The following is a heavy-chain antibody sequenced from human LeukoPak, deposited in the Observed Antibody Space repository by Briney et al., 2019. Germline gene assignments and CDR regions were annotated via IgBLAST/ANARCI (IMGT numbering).Heavy chain of an antibody. J-gene: IGHJ3*02. CDR2: INPNSGGT. D-gene: IGHD4-17*01. CDR3: ARDSDYGESAFDI. CDR1: GYTFTGYY. Sequence: GASVEVSCKASGYTFTGYYMHWVRQAPGQGLEWMGWINPNSGGTNYAQKFQGRVTMTRDTSISTAYMELSRLRSDDTAVYYCARDSDYGESAFDIWGQGTMVTVSS. V-gene: IGHV1-2*02.